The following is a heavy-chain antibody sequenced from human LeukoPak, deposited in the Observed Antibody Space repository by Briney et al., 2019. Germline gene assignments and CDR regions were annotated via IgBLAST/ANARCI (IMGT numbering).Heavy chain of an antibody. CDR1: GGTFSRYG. V-gene: IGHV1-69*05. Sequence: SVKVSCKASGGTFSRYGISWVRQAPGQGLEWLGGIIPLFGTANYAQKFQSRVTITTDESTSTAYMELNSLRSQDTALYYCATEGQTYYFDNWGQGTLVTVSS. CDR3: ATEGQTYYFDN. J-gene: IGHJ4*02. CDR2: IIPLFGTA.